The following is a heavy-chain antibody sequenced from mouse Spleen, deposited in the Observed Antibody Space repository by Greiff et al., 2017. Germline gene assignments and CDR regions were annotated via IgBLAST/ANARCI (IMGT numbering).Heavy chain of an antibody. D-gene: IGHD1-1*01. Sequence: VKLVESGAELVRPGVSVKISCKGSGYTFTDYAMHWVKQSHAKSLEWIGVISTYYGDASYNQKFKGKATLTVDKSSSTAYMELARLTSEESAIYYFARGYYDGDGLDYWGQGTTLTVSS. CDR1: GYTFTDYA. J-gene: IGHJ2*01. CDR2: ISTYYGDA. V-gene: IGHV1S137*01. CDR3: ARGYYDGDGLDY.